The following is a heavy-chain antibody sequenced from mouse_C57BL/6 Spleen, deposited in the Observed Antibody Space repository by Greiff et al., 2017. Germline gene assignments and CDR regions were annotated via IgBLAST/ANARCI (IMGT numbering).Heavy chain of an antibody. CDR1: GYSITSGYY. Sequence: DVKLVESGPGLVKPSQSLSLTCSVTGYSITSGYYWNWIRQFPGNKLEWMGYISYDGSNNYNPSLKNRISITRDTSKNQFFLKLNSVTTEDTATYYCATLYYGSSPWFAYWGQGTLVTVSA. J-gene: IGHJ3*01. CDR2: ISYDGSN. D-gene: IGHD1-1*01. CDR3: ATLYYGSSPWFAY. V-gene: IGHV3-6*01.